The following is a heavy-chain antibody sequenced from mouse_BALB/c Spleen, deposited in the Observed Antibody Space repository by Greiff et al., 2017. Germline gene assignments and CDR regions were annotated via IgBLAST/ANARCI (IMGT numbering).Heavy chain of an antibody. CDR3: TRHGNSYAMDY. D-gene: IGHD2-1*01. Sequence: QVQLKESGAELVKPGASVKLSCKASGYTFTSYYMYWVKQRPGQGLEWIGEINPSNGGTNFNEKFKSKATLTVDKSSSTAYMQLSSLTSEDSAVYYCTRHGNSYAMDYWGQGTSVTVSS. V-gene: IGHV1S81*02. J-gene: IGHJ4*01. CDR2: INPSNGGT. CDR1: GYTFTSYY.